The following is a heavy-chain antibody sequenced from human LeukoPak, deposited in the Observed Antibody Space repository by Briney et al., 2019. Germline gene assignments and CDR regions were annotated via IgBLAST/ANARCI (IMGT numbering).Heavy chain of an antibody. J-gene: IGHJ4*02. V-gene: IGHV3-30-3*01. Sequence: GGSLRLSCAASGFTFSSYAMHWVRQAPGKGLEWVAVISYDGSNKYCADSVKGRFTISRDNSKNTLYLQMNSLRAEDTAVYYCARGPTIFGVVLDYWGQGTLVTVSS. CDR1: GFTFSSYA. CDR3: ARGPTIFGVVLDY. CDR2: ISYDGSNK. D-gene: IGHD3-3*01.